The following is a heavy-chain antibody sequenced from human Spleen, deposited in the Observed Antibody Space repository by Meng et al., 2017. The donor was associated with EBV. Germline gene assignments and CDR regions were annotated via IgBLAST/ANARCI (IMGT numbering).Heavy chain of an antibody. CDR3: ARATPGYSYGYTDS. CDR2: INYLGGT. J-gene: IGHJ4*02. D-gene: IGHD5-18*01. V-gene: IGHV4-59*01. Sequence: QLQGSGPGLVKPSETLSLTCTVSGGSIRSYYWSWIRQPPGKGLEWIGYINYLGGTNYNPSLKSRVTISVATSKNQLSLTLTSVTGADTAVYYCARATPGYSYGYTDSWGQGILVTVSS. CDR1: GGSIRSYY.